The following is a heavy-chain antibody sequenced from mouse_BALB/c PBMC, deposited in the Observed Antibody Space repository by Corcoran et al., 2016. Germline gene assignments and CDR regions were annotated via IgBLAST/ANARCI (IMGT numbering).Heavy chain of an antibody. CDR3: GRSREGNYVVY. CDR2: IDPAKGNT. Sequence: EVQMQQSGVELVKPGASDKLSCTASGFNIKDTYMHWVKQRPEQGLEWIGRIDPAKGNTKYDPKFQGKATMTADTSSNTVYLQLSSLTSEATAVYYCGRSREGNYVVYGGQGTTLTVSS. CDR1: GFNIKDTY. J-gene: IGHJ2*01. D-gene: IGHD2-1*01. V-gene: IGHV14-3*02.